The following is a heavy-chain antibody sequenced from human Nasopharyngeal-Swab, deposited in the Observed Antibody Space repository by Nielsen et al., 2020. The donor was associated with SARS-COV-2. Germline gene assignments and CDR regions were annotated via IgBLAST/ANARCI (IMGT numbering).Heavy chain of an antibody. Sequence: SVKVSCKASGGTFSSYAISWVRQPPGQGLEWMGGIIPIFGTANYAQKFQGRVTITADESTSTAYMELSSLRSEDTAVYYCARVNGVDTAMVLLDYWGQGTLVTVSS. CDR3: ARVNGVDTAMVLLDY. J-gene: IGHJ4*02. D-gene: IGHD5-18*01. V-gene: IGHV1-69*13. CDR1: GGTFSSYA. CDR2: IIPIFGTA.